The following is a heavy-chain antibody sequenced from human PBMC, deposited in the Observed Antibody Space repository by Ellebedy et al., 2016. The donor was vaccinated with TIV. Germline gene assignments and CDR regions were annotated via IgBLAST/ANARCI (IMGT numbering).Heavy chain of an antibody. CDR2: ISGSGDKT. CDR1: GITFSSHA. CDR3: AKELHMWGTIMIDC. Sequence: GESLKISCAASGITFSSHAISWVRQTPGKGLEWVSAISGSGDKTYYTDSVKGRFTISRDNSQNTLYLQMNSLRAGDTAVYYCAKELHMWGTIMIDCWGPGTLVTVSS. J-gene: IGHJ4*02. V-gene: IGHV3-23*01. D-gene: IGHD3-16*01.